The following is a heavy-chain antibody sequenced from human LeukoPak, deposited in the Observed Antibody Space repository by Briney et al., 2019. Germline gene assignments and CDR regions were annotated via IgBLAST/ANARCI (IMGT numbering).Heavy chain of an antibody. J-gene: IGHJ6*03. CDR2: INPNSGGT. Sequence: ASVKVSCKASGYTFTGYYMHWVRQAPGQGLEWMGWINPNSGGTNYAQKFQGRVTMTRDTSISTAYMELSRLRSDDTAVYYCAREVYYYYHMDVWGKGTTVTVSS. CDR3: AREVYYYYHMDV. V-gene: IGHV1-2*02. CDR1: GYTFTGYY.